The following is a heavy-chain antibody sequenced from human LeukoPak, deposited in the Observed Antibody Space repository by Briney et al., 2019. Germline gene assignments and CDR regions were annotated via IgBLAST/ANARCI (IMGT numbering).Heavy chain of an antibody. CDR2: ISGSGGGT. D-gene: IGHD3-22*01. V-gene: IGHV3-23*01. CDR1: GFTFSNYA. J-gene: IGHJ4*02. Sequence: GGSPRLSCAASGFTFSNYAMSWVRQAPGKGLEWVSGISGSGGGTYYAVSVKGRFTISRDNSKNTLYLQMNSLRAEDTAVYYCAKSRARREGSSGSIDYWGQGTLVTVSS. CDR3: AKSRARREGSSGSIDY.